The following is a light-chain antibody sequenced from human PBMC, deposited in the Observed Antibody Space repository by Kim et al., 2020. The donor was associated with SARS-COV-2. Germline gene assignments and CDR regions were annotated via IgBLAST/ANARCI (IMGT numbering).Light chain of an antibody. CDR1: SLRSHY. CDR2: GKN. Sequence: VTLGQTVMITCQGDSLRSHYATSYQQTPGQAPVLVIYGKNNRPSGIPDRFSGSSSGNTVSLTITGAQAEDEAEYYCNSRDSDNSFVIATGTKVTVL. J-gene: IGLJ1*01. CDR3: NSRDSDNSFV. V-gene: IGLV3-19*01.